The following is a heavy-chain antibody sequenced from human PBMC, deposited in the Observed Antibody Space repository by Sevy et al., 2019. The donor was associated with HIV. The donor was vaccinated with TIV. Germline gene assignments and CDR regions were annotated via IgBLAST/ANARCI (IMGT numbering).Heavy chain of an antibody. CDR1: GYTLTKLS. D-gene: IGHD3-22*01. CDR3: AATREYYYGNSGYFDY. Sequence: ASVKDSCKVSGYTLTKLSMHWVRQAPGKGLEWMGSFDPEDGERIYAQNFQGRVTMSEDTSTDTAYMDLSSLRSDDTAVYFCAATREYYYGNSGYFDYWGQGTLVTVSS. V-gene: IGHV1-24*01. CDR2: FDPEDGER. J-gene: IGHJ4*02.